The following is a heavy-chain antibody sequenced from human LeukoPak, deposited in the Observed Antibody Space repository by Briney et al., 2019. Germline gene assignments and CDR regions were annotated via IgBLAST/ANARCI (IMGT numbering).Heavy chain of an antibody. D-gene: IGHD3-22*01. J-gene: IGHJ4*02. CDR3: ARLPTFYYDSSHYHYDY. CDR2: ISGSGPST. CDR1: GFTFSSYG. Sequence: GGSLRLSCAASGFTFSSYGMHWVRQAPGKGLEWASSISGSGPSTDYADSVKGRFTISRDKSKNTLYLQMNSLRAEDTAVYYCARLPTFYYDSSHYHYDYWGQGTLVTVSS. V-gene: IGHV3-23*01.